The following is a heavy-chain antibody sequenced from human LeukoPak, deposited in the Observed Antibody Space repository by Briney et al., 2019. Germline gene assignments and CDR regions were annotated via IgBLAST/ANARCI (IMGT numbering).Heavy chain of an antibody. J-gene: IGHJ3*02. D-gene: IGHD5-24*01. CDR1: GVTFSNYA. CDR3: AKDLGGYNDAFDI. V-gene: IGHV3-23*01. Sequence: GGSLRLSCAASGVTFSNYAMSWVRQAPGRGLEWLSGVSPPGGGTYYADSVKGRFTISRDDSKNTLYLQMNSPRAEDTAVYYCAKDLGGYNDAFDIWGQGTMVTVSS. CDR2: VSPPGGGT.